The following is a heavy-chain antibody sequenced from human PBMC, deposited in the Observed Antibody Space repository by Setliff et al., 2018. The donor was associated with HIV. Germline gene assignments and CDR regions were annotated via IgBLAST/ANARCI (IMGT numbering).Heavy chain of an antibody. Sequence: VSGPTLVNPTQTLTLTCTFSGLSLSTSGVGVGWIRQSPGKALEWLAFIYWNNNKHYSTSLKSRLTVTKDTSKNRVVLTMTNMDPVDTATYYCAYSGRQLRGPYFDFWGQGTPGTV. V-gene: IGHV2-5*01. D-gene: IGHD1-1*01. CDR2: IYWNNNK. J-gene: IGHJ4*02. CDR3: AYSGRQLRGPYFDF. CDR1: GLSLSTSGVG.